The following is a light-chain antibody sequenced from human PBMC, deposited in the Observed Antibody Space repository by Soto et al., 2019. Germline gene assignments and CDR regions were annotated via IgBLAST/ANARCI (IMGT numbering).Light chain of an antibody. J-gene: IGLJ1*01. V-gene: IGLV2-23*01. Sequence: SVLTQPASVSGSPGQSITISCTGTSSDVGSYNLVSWYQQHPGKAPKLMIYEGSKRPSGVSNRFSGSKSGNTASLTISGLQAEDEADYYCCSCAGSSSFVFGTGTKVTV. CDR3: CSCAGSSSFV. CDR1: SSDVGSYNL. CDR2: EGS.